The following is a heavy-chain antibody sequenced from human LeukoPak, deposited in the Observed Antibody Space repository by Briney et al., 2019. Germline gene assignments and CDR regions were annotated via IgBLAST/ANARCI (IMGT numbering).Heavy chain of an antibody. CDR2: ISSSSSYI. V-gene: IGHV3-21*01. J-gene: IGHJ4*02. CDR3: ASGGRSEKFDY. Sequence: PGGSLRLSCAASGFTFSSYSMNWVRQAPGKGLEWVSSISSSSSYIYYADSVEGRFTISRDNAKNSLYLQMNSLRAEDTAVYYCASGGRSEKFDYWGQGTLVTVSS. CDR1: GFTFSSYS. D-gene: IGHD3-16*01.